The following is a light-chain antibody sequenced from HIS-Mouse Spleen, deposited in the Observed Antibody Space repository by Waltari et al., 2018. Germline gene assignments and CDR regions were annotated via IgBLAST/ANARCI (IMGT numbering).Light chain of an antibody. CDR2: QDS. V-gene: IGLV3-1*01. CDR3: QAWDSSTDVV. Sequence: SYELTQPPSVSVSPGQTASLPCSGDTLGDKYACWYQQKPGQSPVLVIYQDSKRPSGIPERFSGSNSGNTATLTISGTQAMDEADYYCQAWDSSTDVVFGGGTKLTVL. J-gene: IGLJ2*01. CDR1: TLGDKY.